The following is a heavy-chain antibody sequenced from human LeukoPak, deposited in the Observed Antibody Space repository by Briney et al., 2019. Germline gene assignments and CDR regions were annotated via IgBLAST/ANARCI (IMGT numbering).Heavy chain of an antibody. CDR3: ARQVDCSGGSCYYDAFDI. V-gene: IGHV3-48*03. Sequence: GGSLRLSCAASGFTFSSYEMNWVRQAPGKGLEWVSYISSSGSTIYYADSVKGRFTISRDNAKNSLYLQMNSLGAEDTAVYYCARQVDCSGGSCYYDAFDIWGQGTMVTVSS. D-gene: IGHD2-15*01. CDR2: ISSSGSTI. J-gene: IGHJ3*02. CDR1: GFTFSSYE.